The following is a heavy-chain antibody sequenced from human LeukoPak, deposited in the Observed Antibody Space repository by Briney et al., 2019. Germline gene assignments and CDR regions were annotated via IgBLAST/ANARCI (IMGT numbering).Heavy chain of an antibody. CDR1: GFTFSNYA. CDR3: AKGSSSSRPYYFDY. D-gene: IGHD6-13*01. CDR2: ISGSGDST. V-gene: IGHV3-23*01. Sequence: GGSLRLSCAASGFTFSNYAMPWVRQAPGKGLEWVSTISGSGDSTYYSDSVKGRFTISRDNSENTLYLQLNSLRTEDTAVYYCAKGSSSSRPYYFDYWGQGTLVTVSS. J-gene: IGHJ4*02.